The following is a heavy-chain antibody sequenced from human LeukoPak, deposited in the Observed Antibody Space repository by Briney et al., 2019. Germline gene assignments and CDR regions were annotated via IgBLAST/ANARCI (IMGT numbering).Heavy chain of an antibody. CDR3: ATLAAAGDLVDY. D-gene: IGHD6-13*01. CDR1: GGSISSSSYY. CDR2: IYYSGST. J-gene: IGHJ4*02. V-gene: IGHV4-39*01. Sequence: SETLSLTCTVSGGSISSSSYYWGWIRQPPGKGLEWIGSIYYSGSTYYNPSLKSRVTISVDTSKNHFSLKLSSVTAADTAVYYCATLAAAGDLVDYWGQGTLVTVSS.